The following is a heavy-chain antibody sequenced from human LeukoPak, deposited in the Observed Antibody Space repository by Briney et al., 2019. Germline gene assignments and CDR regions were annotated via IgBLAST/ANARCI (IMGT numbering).Heavy chain of an antibody. J-gene: IGHJ5*02. CDR3: ARYCSGGDCLGSWFDP. V-gene: IGHV4-39*01. CDR2: IYYSGST. Sequence: PSETLSLTCTVSGGSIRSSSYYWGWIRQSPGKGLEWIGNIYYSGSTYYNPSLKSRVTIAVDTSKKQFSLKLNSVTAADTAVYYCARYCSGGDCLGSWFDPWGQGTLVTVSS. D-gene: IGHD2-15*01. CDR1: GGSIRSSSYY.